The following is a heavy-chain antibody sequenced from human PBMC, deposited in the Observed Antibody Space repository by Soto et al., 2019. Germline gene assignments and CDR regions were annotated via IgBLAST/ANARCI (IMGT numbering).Heavy chain of an antibody. V-gene: IGHV3-30*03. Sequence: QVQLVESGGGVVQPGGSLRLSCAASGFDLSKHGMHWLRQAPGKGLEWVAVMSDDGNYQFYEDSVRGRFTVSRDISKNTLILQMTSLRAEDTAVYHCARGFCASRVCYYFFDLWGPGTLVTVSS. J-gene: IGHJ4*02. D-gene: IGHD3-10*01. CDR2: MSDDGNYQ. CDR1: GFDLSKHG. CDR3: ARGFCASRVCYYFFDL.